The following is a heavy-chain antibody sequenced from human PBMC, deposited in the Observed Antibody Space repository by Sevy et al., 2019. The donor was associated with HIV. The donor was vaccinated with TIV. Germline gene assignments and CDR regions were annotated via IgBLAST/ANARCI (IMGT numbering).Heavy chain of an antibody. V-gene: IGHV3-43*01. CDR1: GFTFDDYT. Sequence: GRSLRLSCAASGFTFDDYTMHWVRQPPGKGLEWVSLISWDGGSTYYADSVKGRFTISRDNSKNSLFLQMNSLRSEDTAFYYCAKLGGNYDEYDDYWGRGTLVTVSS. J-gene: IGHJ4*02. D-gene: IGHD4-17*01. CDR3: AKLGGNYDEYDDY. CDR2: ISWDGGST.